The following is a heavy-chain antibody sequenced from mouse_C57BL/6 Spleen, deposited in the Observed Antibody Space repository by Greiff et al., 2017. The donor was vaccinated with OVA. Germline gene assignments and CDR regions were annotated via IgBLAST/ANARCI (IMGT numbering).Heavy chain of an antibody. CDR3: ARPTYGSSYYFDY. D-gene: IGHD1-1*01. V-gene: IGHV1-52*01. CDR1: GYTFTSYW. J-gene: IGHJ2*01. CDR2: IDPSDSET. Sequence: VQLQQPGAELVRPGSSVKLSCKASGYTFTSYWMHWVKQRPIQGLEWIGNIDPSDSETHYNQKFKDKATLTVDKSSSTAYMQLSSLTSEDSAVYYCARPTYGSSYYFDYWGQGTTLTVSS.